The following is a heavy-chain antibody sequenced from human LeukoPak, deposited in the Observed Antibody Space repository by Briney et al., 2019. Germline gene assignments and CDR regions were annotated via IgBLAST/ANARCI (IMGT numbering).Heavy chain of an antibody. V-gene: IGHV4-59*01. CDR3: ARGGSRSPTRSFDY. CDR1: GASISGYY. CDR2: IYYSGST. D-gene: IGHD2-15*01. Sequence: PSETLSLTCTASGASISGYYWSWIRQPPGKGLEWIGYIYYSGSTNYNPSLKSRVTISVDTSKNQFSLKLSSVTAADTAVYYCARGGSRSPTRSFDYWGQGTLVTVSS. J-gene: IGHJ4*02.